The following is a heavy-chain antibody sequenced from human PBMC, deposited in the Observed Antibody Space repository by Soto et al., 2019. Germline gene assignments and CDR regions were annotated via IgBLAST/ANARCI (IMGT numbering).Heavy chain of an antibody. D-gene: IGHD3-9*01. V-gene: IGHV3-64D*08. J-gene: IGHJ4*02. CDR2: ISSNGGST. Sequence: GGSLRLSCSASGFTFSSYAMHWVRQAPGKGLEYVSAISSNGGSTYYADSVKGRFTISRDNSKNTLYLQMSSLRAEDTAVYYCVKETYYDILTGSPDYWGQGTLVTVSS. CDR1: GFTFSSYA. CDR3: VKETYYDILTGSPDY.